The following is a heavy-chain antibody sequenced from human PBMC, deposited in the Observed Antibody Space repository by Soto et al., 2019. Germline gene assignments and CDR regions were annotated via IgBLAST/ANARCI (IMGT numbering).Heavy chain of an antibody. CDR2: VSPPFRSS. CDR3: ARVLYYGSGSYSPYGMDV. D-gene: IGHD3-10*01. J-gene: IGHJ6*02. Sequence: QVQLVQSGAEVKKPGSSVKVSCKTSGVSFNNNGIGWVRQAPGHGLEGMGGVSPPFRSSNYARKFQGRNLITADAYTGTVNMELSSLKAEDTAQYYCARVLYYGSGSYSPYGMDVWGQGTTVTVSS. CDR1: GVSFNNNG. V-gene: IGHV1-69*01.